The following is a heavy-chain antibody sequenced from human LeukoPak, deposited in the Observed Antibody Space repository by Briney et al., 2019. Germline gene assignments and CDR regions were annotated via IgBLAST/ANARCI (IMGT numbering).Heavy chain of an antibody. Sequence: PGRSLRLSCAASGFTFSSYSMHWVRQAPGKGLEWVAVIWYDGSNKYYADSVKGRFTISRDNSKNTLYLQMNSLRAEDTAVYYCATSSSSYGDYESYWGQGTLVTVSS. J-gene: IGHJ4*02. CDR3: ATSSSSYGDYESY. V-gene: IGHV3-33*01. D-gene: IGHD4-17*01. CDR2: IWYDGSNK. CDR1: GFTFSSYS.